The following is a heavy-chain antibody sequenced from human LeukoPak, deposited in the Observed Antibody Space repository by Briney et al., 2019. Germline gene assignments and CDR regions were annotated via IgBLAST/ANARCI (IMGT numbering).Heavy chain of an antibody. Sequence: TGGSLTLSCAASGFTFSSYAMNWVRQAPGKGLEWVSAISSSGGSIFYADSVRGRFTISRDNSKNTLYLQMNSLRVEDTAVYYCAKEILDYGGNSDYWGQGTLVTVSS. CDR2: ISSSGGSI. J-gene: IGHJ4*02. D-gene: IGHD4-23*01. CDR1: GFTFSSYA. CDR3: AKEILDYGGNSDY. V-gene: IGHV3-23*01.